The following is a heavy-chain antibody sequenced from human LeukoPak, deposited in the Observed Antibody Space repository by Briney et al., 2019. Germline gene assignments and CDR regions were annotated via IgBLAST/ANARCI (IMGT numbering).Heavy chain of an antibody. J-gene: IGHJ4*02. CDR3: AKVYGSGSYYNSDMYYFDY. Sequence: GGSLRLSCAASGFTFSSYGMHWVRQAPGKGLEWVAFIRYDGSNKYYADSVKGRFTISRDSSKNTLYLQMNSLRAEDTAVYYCAKVYGSGSYYNSDMYYFDYWGQGTLVTVSS. D-gene: IGHD3-10*01. V-gene: IGHV3-30*02. CDR2: IRYDGSNK. CDR1: GFTFSSYG.